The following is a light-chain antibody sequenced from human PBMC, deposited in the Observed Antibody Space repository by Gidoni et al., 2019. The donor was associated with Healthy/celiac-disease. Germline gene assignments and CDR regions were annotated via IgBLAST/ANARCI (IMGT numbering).Light chain of an antibody. V-gene: IGKV1-39*01. Sequence: DIQMTQSPSSSLTITCRASQSISSYLNWYQQKPGKAPKLLIYAASSLQSGVPSSFSGSGSGTDFTLTISSLQPEDFATYYCQQSYSTPQSFGQGTKVEIK. CDR3: QQSYSTPQS. J-gene: IGKJ1*01. CDR2: AAS. CDR1: QSISSY.